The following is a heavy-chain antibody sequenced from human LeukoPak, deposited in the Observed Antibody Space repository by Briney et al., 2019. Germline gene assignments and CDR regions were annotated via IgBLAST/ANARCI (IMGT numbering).Heavy chain of an antibody. Sequence: ASVKVSCRASGYTFTGYYMHGVRQAPGQGLEWMGWINPNSGGTNYAQKFQGRVTMTRDTSISTAYMELSRLRSDDTAVYYCARGSSSWPKYYFDYWGQGTLVTVSS. CDR1: GYTFTGYY. CDR2: INPNSGGT. V-gene: IGHV1-2*02. CDR3: ARGSSSWPKYYFDY. J-gene: IGHJ4*02. D-gene: IGHD6-13*01.